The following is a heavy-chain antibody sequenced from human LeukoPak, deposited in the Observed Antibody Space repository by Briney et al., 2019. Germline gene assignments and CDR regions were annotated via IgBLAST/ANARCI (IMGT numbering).Heavy chain of an antibody. Sequence: NPSETLSLTCTVYGGSFSAYYWSWLRQPPGKGLEWIGEINHSGSTNYNSSLASRVTISVDTSKNQFSLKLSSVTAADTAVYYCAEIAAAGTLFDYWGRGTLVTVSS. V-gene: IGHV4-34*01. D-gene: IGHD6-13*01. J-gene: IGHJ4*02. CDR2: INHSGST. CDR1: GGSFSAYY. CDR3: AEIAAAGTLFDY.